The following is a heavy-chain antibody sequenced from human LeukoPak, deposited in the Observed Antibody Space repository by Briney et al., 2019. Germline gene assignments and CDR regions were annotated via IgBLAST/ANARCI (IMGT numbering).Heavy chain of an antibody. CDR3: ARGATGSYHYDS. J-gene: IGHJ4*02. V-gene: IGHV3-33*07. CDR1: GFTFSNHG. CDR2: IWYDGSNR. D-gene: IGHD1-26*01. Sequence: PGRSLRLSCVASGFTFSNHGVYWVRQAPGKGLESVAVIWYDGSNREFADYVKGRFTISRDNSKNTVYLQMNSLRGEDTAVYYCARGATGSYHYDSWGQGTLVTVSS.